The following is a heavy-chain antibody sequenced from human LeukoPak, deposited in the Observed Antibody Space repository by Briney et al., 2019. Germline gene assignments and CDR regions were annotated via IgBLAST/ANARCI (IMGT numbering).Heavy chain of an antibody. CDR1: GYTFTGYY. V-gene: IGHV1-2*02. CDR2: INPNSGGT. D-gene: IGHD3-9*01. J-gene: IGHJ6*03. Sequence: ASVKVSCKASGYTFTGYYLHWVRLAPGQGLEWMGWINPNSGGTNYAQKFQGRVTMTRDTSISTAYMELSRLRSDDTAVYYCARDYDILTGYYMDVWGKGTTVTISS. CDR3: ARDYDILTGYYMDV.